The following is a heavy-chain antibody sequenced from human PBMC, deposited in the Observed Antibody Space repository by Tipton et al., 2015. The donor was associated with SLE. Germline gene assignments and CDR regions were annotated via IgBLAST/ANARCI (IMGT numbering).Heavy chain of an antibody. V-gene: IGHV4-38-2*02. J-gene: IGHJ4*02. Sequence: TLSLTCSVSEYSIKRGFYWGWIRQSPGKGLEWIVNMYHSGTTYYNPSLKNRVTISFDMSKNEYSLRMKSVTAADTAVYYCVREGGMRSHYTDWGQGILVTVSS. CDR2: MYHSGTT. CDR1: EYSIKRGFY. CDR3: VREGGMRSHYTD. D-gene: IGHD1-26*01.